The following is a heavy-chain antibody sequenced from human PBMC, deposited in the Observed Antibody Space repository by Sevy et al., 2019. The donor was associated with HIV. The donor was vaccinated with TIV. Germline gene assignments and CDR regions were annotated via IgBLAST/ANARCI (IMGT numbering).Heavy chain of an antibody. CDR1: GFTFSSYW. Sequence: GGSLRLSCAASGFTFSSYWMSWVRQAPGKGLEWVANIKQDGSEKYYVDSVKGRFTISRDNAKNSLYLQMNSLRAEDTAVYYCARAGGIVGARQQLNYWGQGTLVTVSS. CDR2: IKQDGSEK. J-gene: IGHJ4*02. CDR3: ARAGGIVGARQQLNY. V-gene: IGHV3-7*04. D-gene: IGHD1-26*01.